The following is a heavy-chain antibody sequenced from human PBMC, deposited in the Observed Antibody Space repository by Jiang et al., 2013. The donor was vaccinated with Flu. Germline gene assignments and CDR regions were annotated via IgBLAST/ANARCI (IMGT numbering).Heavy chain of an antibody. Sequence: GSGLVKPSETLSLTCTVSGGSISSYYWSWIRQPPGKGLEWIGYIYYSGSTNYNPSLKSRVTISVDTSKNQFSLKLSSVTAADTAVYYCASILYDSSGSPLFDIWGQGTMVTVSS. J-gene: IGHJ3*02. CDR3: ASILYDSSGSPLFDI. CDR1: GGSISSYY. V-gene: IGHV4-59*08. D-gene: IGHD3-22*01. CDR2: IYYSGST.